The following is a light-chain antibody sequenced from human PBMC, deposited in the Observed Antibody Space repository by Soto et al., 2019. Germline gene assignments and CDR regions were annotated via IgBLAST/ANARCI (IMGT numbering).Light chain of an antibody. CDR3: QSYDYSLTAFV. J-gene: IGLJ2*01. CDR2: DNR. CDR1: NSNLGADYD. Sequence: QSVLAQPPSASGAPGQRVTISCTGNNSNLGADYDVHWYQQHPGAAPELVIFDNRNRPSGVPERFSGSKSGTSASLAVTGLQAEDEADYYCQSYDYSLTAFVFGGGTKVTVL. V-gene: IGLV1-40*01.